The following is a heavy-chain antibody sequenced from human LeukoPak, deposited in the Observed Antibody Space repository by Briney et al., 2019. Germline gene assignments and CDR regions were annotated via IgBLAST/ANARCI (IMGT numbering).Heavy chain of an antibody. CDR2: IYSGGST. V-gene: IGHV3-66*02. CDR1: GFTVSSNY. CDR3: AGCDYDYGDYGAFDI. J-gene: IGHJ3*02. Sequence: GGSLRLSCAASGFTVSSNYMSWVRQAPGKGLEWVSVIYSGGSTYYADFVKGRLTISRDNSKNTLYLQMNSLRAEDTAVYYCAGCDYDYGDYGAFDIWGQGTMVTVSS. D-gene: IGHD4-17*01.